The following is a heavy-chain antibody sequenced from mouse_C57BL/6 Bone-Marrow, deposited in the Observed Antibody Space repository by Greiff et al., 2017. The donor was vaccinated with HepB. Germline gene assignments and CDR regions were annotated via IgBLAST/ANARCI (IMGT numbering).Heavy chain of an antibody. J-gene: IGHJ3*01. CDR1: GYTFTDYN. CDR2: INPNNGGT. Sequence: EVQLQESGPELVKPGASVKIPCKASGYTFTDYNMDWVKQSHGKSLEWIGDINPNNGGTIYNQKFKGKATLTVDKSSSTAYMELRSLTSEDTAVYYCASRDDWFAYWGQGTLVTVSA. CDR3: ASRDDWFAY. V-gene: IGHV1-18*01.